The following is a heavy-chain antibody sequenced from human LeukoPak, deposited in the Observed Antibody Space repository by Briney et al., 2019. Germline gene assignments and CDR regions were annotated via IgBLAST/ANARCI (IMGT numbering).Heavy chain of an antibody. CDR2: IHYSGIT. Sequence: SETLSLTCTVSGRSMSDYYWSWIRQSPGKGLEWVAYIHYSGITNYNPSLKSRVTISVDTSNNKFFLNLNSVTTADTAVYYCARDLYGSGSLDYWGQGTLVTVSS. CDR1: GRSMSDYY. V-gene: IGHV4-59*01. J-gene: IGHJ4*02. D-gene: IGHD3-10*01. CDR3: ARDLYGSGSLDY.